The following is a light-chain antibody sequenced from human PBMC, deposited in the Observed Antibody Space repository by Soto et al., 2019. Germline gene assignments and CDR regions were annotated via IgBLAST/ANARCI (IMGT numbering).Light chain of an antibody. CDR2: SNN. CDR1: NSNIGSHT. Sequence: QSVLTQPPSGSRTPGQRVTMSRSGGNSNIGSHTVNWYQHLPGTAPTLLTFSNNQRPSGVPARFSGSKSGTSASLAISGLQSGDEGDYYCAAWDDSQNGFHVFRTGTKVAVL. J-gene: IGLJ1*01. CDR3: AAWDDSQNGFHV. V-gene: IGLV1-44*01.